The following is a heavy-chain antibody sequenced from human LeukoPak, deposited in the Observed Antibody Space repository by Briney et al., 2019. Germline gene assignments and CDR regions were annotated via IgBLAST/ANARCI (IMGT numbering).Heavy chain of an antibody. V-gene: IGHV3-23*01. Sequence: GGSLRLSCAAPGFTFSSYAMSWVRQAPGKGLEWVSAISGSGGSTYYADSVKGRFTISRDNSKNTLYLQMNSLRAEDTAVYYCARGTVTTTSHFDYWGQGTLVTVSS. D-gene: IGHD4-11*01. J-gene: IGHJ4*02. CDR3: ARGTVTTTSHFDY. CDR1: GFTFSSYA. CDR2: ISGSGGST.